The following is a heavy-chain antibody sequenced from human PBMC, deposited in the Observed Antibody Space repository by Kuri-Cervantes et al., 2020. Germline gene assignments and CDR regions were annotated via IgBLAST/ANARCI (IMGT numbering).Heavy chain of an antibody. CDR1: GFTFINYA. CDR3: AKGGSYDILTGYRHYYTFNTMDV. J-gene: IGHJ6*02. CDR2: ISGSGDKT. Sequence: GGSLRLSCAASGFTFINYAMSWVRQAPGKGLEWVSSISGSGDKTYYADSVKGRFTISRDNSKNTLYLQMNSLRAEDTAVYYCAKGGSYDILTGYRHYYTFNTMDVWGQGTTVTVSS. V-gene: IGHV3-23*01. D-gene: IGHD3-9*01.